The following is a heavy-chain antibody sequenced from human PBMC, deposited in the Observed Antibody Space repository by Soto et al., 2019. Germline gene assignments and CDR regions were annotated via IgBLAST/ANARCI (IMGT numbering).Heavy chain of an antibody. D-gene: IGHD3-22*01. CDR2: INAGNGNT. CDR1: GYTFTSYA. V-gene: IGHV1-3*01. CDR3: AREGITMIVGGYYYGMDV. J-gene: IGHJ6*02. Sequence: VASVKVSCKASGYTFTSYAMHWVRQAPGQRLEWMGWINAGNGNTKYSQKFQGRVTITRDTSASTAYMELSSLRSEDTAVYYCAREGITMIVGGYYYGMDVWGQGTTVTVSS.